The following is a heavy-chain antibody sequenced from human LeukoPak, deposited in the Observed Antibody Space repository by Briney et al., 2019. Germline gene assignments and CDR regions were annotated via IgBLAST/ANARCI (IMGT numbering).Heavy chain of an antibody. Sequence: PSETLSLTCSVYGGSFSGYYWSWIRQPPGKGLEWIGEINHSGSTNYNPSLKSRVTISVDTSKNQFSLKLSSVTAADTAVYYCASPSNWMNSGLDYWGQGTLVTVSS. D-gene: IGHD1-1*01. J-gene: IGHJ4*02. V-gene: IGHV4-34*01. CDR3: ASPSNWMNSGLDY. CDR2: INHSGST. CDR1: GGSFSGYY.